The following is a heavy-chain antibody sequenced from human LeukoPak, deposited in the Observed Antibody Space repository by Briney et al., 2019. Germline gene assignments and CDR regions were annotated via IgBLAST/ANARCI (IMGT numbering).Heavy chain of an antibody. CDR1: GGSFSGYY. CDR3: ARRPYYDSSGYYLDY. V-gene: IGHV4-34*01. CDR2: INHSGST. J-gene: IGHJ4*02. D-gene: IGHD3-22*01. Sequence: PSETLSLTCAVYGGSFSGYYWSLIRQPPGKGLEWIGEINHSGSTNYNPSLKSRVTISVDTSKNQFSLKLSSVTAADTAVYYCARRPYYDSSGYYLDYWGQGTLVTVSS.